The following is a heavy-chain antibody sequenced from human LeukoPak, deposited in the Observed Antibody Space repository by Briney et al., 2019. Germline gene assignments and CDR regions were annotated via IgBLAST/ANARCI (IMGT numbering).Heavy chain of an antibody. Sequence: PSETLSLTCSVSGDSISSRDYYWGWIRQPPGQGLAWIASVYYSGNTYYNPSLKSRVTISVDTSENQFSLKLSSVTAADTALYYCARHDILNYYMDVWGKGTTVTVSS. V-gene: IGHV4-39*01. CDR3: ARHDILNYYMDV. J-gene: IGHJ6*03. CDR1: GDSISSRDYY. CDR2: VYYSGNT.